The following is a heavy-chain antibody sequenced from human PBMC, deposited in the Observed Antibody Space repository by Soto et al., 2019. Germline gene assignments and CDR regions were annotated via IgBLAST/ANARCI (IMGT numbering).Heavy chain of an antibody. Sequence: GGSLRLSCAASGFIFSSYTMHWVRQAPGKGLEWVALISYDGSKKYYADSVKGRFTISRDNSKNTLFLHMNSLRVEDTAVYFCAKDSNNDFWSGYYTGIDYWGQGTLVTVSS. V-gene: IGHV3-30-3*01. J-gene: IGHJ4*02. D-gene: IGHD3-3*01. CDR1: GFIFSSYT. CDR2: ISYDGSKK. CDR3: AKDSNNDFWSGYYTGIDY.